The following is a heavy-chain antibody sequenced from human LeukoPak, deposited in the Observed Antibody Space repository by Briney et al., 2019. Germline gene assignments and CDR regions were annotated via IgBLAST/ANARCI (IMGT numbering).Heavy chain of an antibody. CDR3: RSFIAVANFDY. CDR1: GFTFSSYT. D-gene: IGHD6-19*01. CDR2: ISYDGSNE. V-gene: IGHV3-30*04. J-gene: IGHJ4*02. Sequence: PGGSLRLSCAASGFTFSSYTMHWVRQAPGKGLEWVAVISYDGSNEYYADSVKGRFTISRDNSKNTLHLQMNSLRAEDTAVYYCRSFIAVANFDYWGQGSLVTVSS.